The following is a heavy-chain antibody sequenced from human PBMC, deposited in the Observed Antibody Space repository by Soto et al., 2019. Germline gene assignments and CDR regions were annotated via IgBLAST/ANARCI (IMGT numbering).Heavy chain of an antibody. CDR1: RGSISSGTNY. Sequence: SETLSLTCTVSRGSISSGTNYWAWIRQPPGKGLEWIANIYYSGSTFYNPSLKSRVTISLDTSKNQFSLKLRSVTAADTAVYYCARPEAGWYFDSWGQGTLVTVSS. CDR3: ARPEAGWYFDS. CDR2: IYYSGST. V-gene: IGHV4-39*01. D-gene: IGHD6-25*01. J-gene: IGHJ4*02.